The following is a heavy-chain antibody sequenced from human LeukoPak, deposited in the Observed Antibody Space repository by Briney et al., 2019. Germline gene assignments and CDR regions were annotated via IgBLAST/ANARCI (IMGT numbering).Heavy chain of an antibody. D-gene: IGHD3-22*01. CDR3: ARGPAYYYDSSGYYYFDP. Sequence: SETLSLTCTVSGYSISSGYYWGWIRQPAGKGLEWIGRIYTSGGTNYNPSLKSRVTISVDTSKNQFSLKLSSVTAADTAVYYCARGPAYYYDSSGYYYFDPWGQGTLVTVSS. V-gene: IGHV4-61*02. CDR2: IYTSGGT. CDR1: GYSISSGYY. J-gene: IGHJ5*02.